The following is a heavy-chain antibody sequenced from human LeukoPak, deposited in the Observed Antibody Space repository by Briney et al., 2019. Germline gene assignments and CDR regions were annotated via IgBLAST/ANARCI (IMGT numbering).Heavy chain of an antibody. CDR2: ISSSTSYI. D-gene: IGHD4-11*01. CDR1: GFTFSSFR. Sequence: KAGGSLRLSCAASGFTFSSFRMNWVCQAPGKGLEWVSSISSSTSYIYYADSVKGRFTISRDNAKNSLYLQMNSLRAEDTAMYYCAREYSNYFDYWGQGTLVTVST. CDR3: AREYSNYFDY. J-gene: IGHJ4*02. V-gene: IGHV3-21*01.